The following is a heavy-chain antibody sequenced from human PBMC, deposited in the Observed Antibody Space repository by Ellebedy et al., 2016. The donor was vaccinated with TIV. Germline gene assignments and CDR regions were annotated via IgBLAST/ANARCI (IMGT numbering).Heavy chain of an antibody. CDR3: AKDNEFSSSWYSPVDTFDI. D-gene: IGHD6-13*01. J-gene: IGHJ3*02. Sequence: GGSLRLXXAASGFTFSSYAMSWIRQAPGKGPEWVSTISGSDGSLHYPDSVKGRFTISRDNSKNTLYLQMRSLRAEDSAVYYCAKDNEFSSSWYSPVDTFDIWGQGTTVTVSS. V-gene: IGHV3-23*01. CDR2: ISGSDGSL. CDR1: GFTFSSYA.